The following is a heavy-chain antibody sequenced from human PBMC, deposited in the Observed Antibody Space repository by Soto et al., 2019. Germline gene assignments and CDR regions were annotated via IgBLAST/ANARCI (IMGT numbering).Heavy chain of an antibody. D-gene: IGHD4-17*01. CDR3: ARDQTYGVGAFDI. V-gene: IGHV4-59*01. CDR1: GGSISSYY. Sequence: SETLSLTCTVSGGSISSYYWSWIRQPPGKGLEWIGYIYYSGSTNYNPSLKSRVTISVDTSKNQFSLKLSSVTAADTAVYYCARDQTYGVGAFDIWGQGTMVTVSS. CDR2: IYYSGST. J-gene: IGHJ3*02.